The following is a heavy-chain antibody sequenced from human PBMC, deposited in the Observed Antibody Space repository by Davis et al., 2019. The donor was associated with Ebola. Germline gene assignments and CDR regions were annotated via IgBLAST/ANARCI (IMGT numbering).Heavy chain of an antibody. Sequence: SETLSLTCSVSGGSINTVDYYWTWIRQPPGKGLEWIGYIYSLGGTYYNPSLKSRVAMSIDMSKNQFSLKLSSVSAADTAVYYCARMPTTGYSDYFDLWGQGTLVTVSS. D-gene: IGHD3-9*01. CDR3: ARMPTTGYSDYFDL. CDR1: GGSINTVDYY. J-gene: IGHJ4*02. V-gene: IGHV4-30-4*01. CDR2: IYSLGGT.